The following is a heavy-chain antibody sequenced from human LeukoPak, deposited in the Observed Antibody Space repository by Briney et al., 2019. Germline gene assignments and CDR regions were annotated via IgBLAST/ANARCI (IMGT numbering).Heavy chain of an antibody. V-gene: IGHV3-23*01. CDR2: ISGSGSST. Sequence: GGSLRLSCAASGFTFSNCAMSWVRQAPEKGLEWVSGISGSGSSTYYADSVKGRFTISRDNSENTLSLQMNSLRAEDTAVYYCARGYDFWSGPDYWGQGTLVTVSS. D-gene: IGHD3-3*01. J-gene: IGHJ4*02. CDR1: GFTFSNCA. CDR3: ARGYDFWSGPDY.